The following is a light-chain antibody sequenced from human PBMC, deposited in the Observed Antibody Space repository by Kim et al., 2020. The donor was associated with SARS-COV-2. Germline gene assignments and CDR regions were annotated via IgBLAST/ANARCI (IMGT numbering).Light chain of an antibody. V-gene: IGKV1-33*01. CDR2: DAS. J-gene: IGKJ4*01. CDR1: QDIRNY. Sequence: IQLTQSPSSLSASVGDRVTITCQASQDIRNYLNWYQQKPGKAPKLLIFDASNLEAGVTSRFSGSGSGTDFTFTISSLQPEDIATYYCQQYDTVLSFGGGTKVDIK. CDR3: QQYDTVLS.